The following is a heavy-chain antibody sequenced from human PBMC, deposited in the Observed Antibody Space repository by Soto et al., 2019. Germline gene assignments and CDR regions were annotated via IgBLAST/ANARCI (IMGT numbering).Heavy chain of an antibody. D-gene: IGHD3-3*01. CDR2: IYQSGCN. CDR3: AREMTIFGVAPGGGVDV. Sequence: QLHLQESGSGLVRPSQTLSLTCGVSGGSISTFDYSWSWVRQAPGRGLEWIGSIYQSGCNYFIPSLKSRATMSLDKSKNQFSLKITSAVAADTARYYCAREMTIFGVAPGGGVDVWGQGTTVTVSS. V-gene: IGHV4-30-2*01. CDR1: GGSISTFDYS. J-gene: IGHJ6*02.